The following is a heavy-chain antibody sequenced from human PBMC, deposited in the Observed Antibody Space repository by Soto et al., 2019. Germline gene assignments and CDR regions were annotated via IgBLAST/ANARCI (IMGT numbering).Heavy chain of an antibody. Sequence: QVQLQESGPGLVEPSETLSLTCTVSGDSMSSYYWNWIRQSSERGLEWIGRISATGPTTYIPSSHKGRLTLSRDTSKMQFSLKMTFVTAADTAVYFCARDQSGAADFWGQGTVVTVS. CDR3: ARDQSGAADF. J-gene: IGHJ3*01. CDR1: GDSMSSYY. V-gene: IGHV4-4*07. D-gene: IGHD7-27*01. CDR2: ISATGPT.